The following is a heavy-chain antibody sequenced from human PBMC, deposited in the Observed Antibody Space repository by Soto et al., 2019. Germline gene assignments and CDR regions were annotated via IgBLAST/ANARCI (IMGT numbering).Heavy chain of an antibody. J-gene: IGHJ5*02. CDR1: GGSFSGYY. CDR3: ARGRSGAYGSGSYFVVWFDP. Sequence: SETLSLTCAVYGGSFSGYYWSWIRQPPGKGLEWIGEINHSGSTNYNPSLKSRVTISVDTSKNQFSLKLSSVTAADTAVYYCARGRSGAYGSGSYFVVWFDPWGQGTLVTVSS. D-gene: IGHD3-10*01. V-gene: IGHV4-34*01. CDR2: INHSGST.